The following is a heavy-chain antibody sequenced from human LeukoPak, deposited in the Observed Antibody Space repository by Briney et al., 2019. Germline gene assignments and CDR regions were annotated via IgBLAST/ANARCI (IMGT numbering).Heavy chain of an antibody. CDR3: ARSRIGSQFDF. V-gene: IGHV1-2*02. CDR1: GYIFTGYY. Sequence: ASVKVSCKASGYIFTGYYMHWVRQAPGQRLEWMGWINPNSAGTNFAQKFQGRVTMTRDTSISTAYMDLSRLRSDDTAVYYCARSRIGSQFDFWGQGTLVIVSS. CDR2: INPNSAGT. D-gene: IGHD1-26*01. J-gene: IGHJ4*02.